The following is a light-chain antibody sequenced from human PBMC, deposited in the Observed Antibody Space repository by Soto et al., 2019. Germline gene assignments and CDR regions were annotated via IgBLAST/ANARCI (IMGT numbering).Light chain of an antibody. CDR1: QSVSIY. Sequence: ENVLTQSPATLSLSPRDRATLSCRASQSVSIYLAWYQQKLGQAPRLLIYDASNRAAGIPARFSGSGSGTDFTLTINGLEPEDFAVYYCQQRQNWPPLTFGQGTRLEIK. CDR3: QQRQNWPPLT. V-gene: IGKV3-11*01. CDR2: DAS. J-gene: IGKJ5*01.